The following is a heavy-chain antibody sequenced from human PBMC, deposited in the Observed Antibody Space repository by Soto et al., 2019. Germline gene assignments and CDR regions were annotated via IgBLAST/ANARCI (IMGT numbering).Heavy chain of an antibody. CDR3: AKDESLTGDAFDI. V-gene: IGHV3-9*01. Sequence: GGSLRLSCAASGFTFDDYAMHWVRQAPGKGLEWVSGISWNSGRIGYADSVKGRFTISRDNAKNSLYLQMNSLRAEDTALYYCAKDESLTGDAFDIWGQGTMVTVSS. J-gene: IGHJ3*02. CDR1: GFTFDDYA. CDR2: ISWNSGRI. D-gene: IGHD7-27*01.